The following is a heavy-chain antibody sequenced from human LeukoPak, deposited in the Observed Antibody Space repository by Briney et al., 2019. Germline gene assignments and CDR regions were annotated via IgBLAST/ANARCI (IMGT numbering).Heavy chain of an antibody. D-gene: IGHD6-19*01. CDR3: ARLYSSGWYDFDY. CDR1: GFTFSSYE. Sequence: PGGSLRLSCAASGFTFSSYEMNWVRQAPGKGLEWVSYISSSGSTIYYADSVKGRFTISRGNAKNSLYLQMNSLRAEDTAVYYCARLYSSGWYDFDYWGQGTLVTVSS. V-gene: IGHV3-48*03. CDR2: ISSSGSTI. J-gene: IGHJ4*02.